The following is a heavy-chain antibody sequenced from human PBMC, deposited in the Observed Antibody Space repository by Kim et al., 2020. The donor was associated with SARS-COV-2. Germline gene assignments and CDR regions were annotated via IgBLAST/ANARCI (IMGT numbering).Heavy chain of an antibody. V-gene: IGHV3-7*01. J-gene: IGHJ6*02. CDR1: GFTFSSYW. Sequence: GGSLRLSCAASGFTFSSYWMSWVRQAPGKGLEWVANIKQDGSEKYYVDSVKGRFTISRDNAKNSLYLQMNSLRAEDTAVYYCARGISYYYYGMDVWGQGTTVTVSS. CDR3: ARGISYYYYGMDV. CDR2: IKQDGSEK.